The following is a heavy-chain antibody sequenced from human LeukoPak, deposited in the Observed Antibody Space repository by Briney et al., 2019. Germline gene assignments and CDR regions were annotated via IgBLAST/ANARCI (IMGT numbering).Heavy chain of an antibody. Sequence: GGSLRLSCAASGFTLSSFWMSWVRQAPGKGLEWVANIKKDGSQKYYVESVEGRFTISRDNAKNSLYLQMDSLRVDDTAVYYCTRVFGGYDVTDYRGQGTLVTVSS. D-gene: IGHD3-10*02. CDR1: GFTLSSFW. CDR2: IKKDGSQK. J-gene: IGHJ4*02. V-gene: IGHV3-7*03. CDR3: TRVFGGYDVTDY.